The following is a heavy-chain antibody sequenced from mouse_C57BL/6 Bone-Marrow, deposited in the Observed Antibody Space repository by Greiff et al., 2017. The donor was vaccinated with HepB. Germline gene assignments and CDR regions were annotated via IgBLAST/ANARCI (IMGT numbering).Heavy chain of an antibody. CDR1: GFTFSDYY. Sequence: EVKLVESGGGLVQPGGSLKLSCAASGFTFSDYYMYWVRQTPEKRLEWVAYISNGGGSTYYPDTVKGRFTISRDNAKNTLYLQMSRLKSEDTAMYYCARQTAWAMDYWGQGTSVTVSS. CDR2: ISNGGGST. V-gene: IGHV5-12*01. CDR3: ARQTAWAMDY. J-gene: IGHJ4*01. D-gene: IGHD3-2*01.